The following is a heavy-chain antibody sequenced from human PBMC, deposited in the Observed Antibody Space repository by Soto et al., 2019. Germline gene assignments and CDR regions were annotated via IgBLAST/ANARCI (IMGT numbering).Heavy chain of an antibody. Sequence: ESGGGLVKPGGSLRLSCAASGFTFSTHSMNWVRQAPGKGLEWVSSISSSGTYIYYADSVRGRFTISRDSAKNSLYLQMNSLRAEDTAVYYCARGADSGSYPDYWGQGTLVTVSS. V-gene: IGHV3-21*01. CDR3: ARGADSGSYPDY. CDR2: ISSSGTYI. CDR1: GFTFSTHS. J-gene: IGHJ4*02. D-gene: IGHD1-26*01.